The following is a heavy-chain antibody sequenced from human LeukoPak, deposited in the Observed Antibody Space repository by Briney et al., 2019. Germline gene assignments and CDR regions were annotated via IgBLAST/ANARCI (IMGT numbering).Heavy chain of an antibody. J-gene: IGHJ4*02. CDR2: TSYDGSNK. CDR3: ASDGIAVAGGWAGFDY. CDR1: GFIFRSHD. V-gene: IGHV3-30-3*01. Sequence: GGSLRLSCAASGFIFRSHDMHWVRQAPGKGLEWVSFTSYDGSNKYYADSVKGRFTISRDNSKNTLDLQMNSLRTEDTAMYYCASDGIAVAGGWAGFDYWGQGTLVTVSS. D-gene: IGHD6-19*01.